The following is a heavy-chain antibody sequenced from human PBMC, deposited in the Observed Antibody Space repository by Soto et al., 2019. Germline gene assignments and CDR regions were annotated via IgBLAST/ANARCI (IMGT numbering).Heavy chain of an antibody. D-gene: IGHD4-17*01. CDR3: ARHDVSYGDYAWFDP. J-gene: IGHJ5*02. CDR2: IYYSGST. V-gene: IGHV4-39*01. CDR1: GGSISSISYY. Sequence: QVQLQESGPGLVKPSETLSLTCTVSGGSISSISYYWGWIRQPPGKGLEWIGSIYYSGSTYYKPALKSRVTISVDTSKNQFSLKLSSVTAADTAVYYCARHDVSYGDYAWFDPWGQGTLVTVSS.